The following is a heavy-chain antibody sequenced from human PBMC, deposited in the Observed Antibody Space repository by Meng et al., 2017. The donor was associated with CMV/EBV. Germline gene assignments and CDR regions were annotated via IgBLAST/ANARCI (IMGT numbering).Heavy chain of an antibody. V-gene: IGHV3-43*01. Sequence: ESLKISCAASGFTFDDYTMHWVRQAPGKGLEWVSLISWDGGSTYYADSVKGRFTISRDNSKNSLYLQMNSLRTEDTALYYCAKDIGYDSSGSKSYGMDVWGQGTTVTVSS. J-gene: IGHJ6*02. CDR3: AKDIGYDSSGSKSYGMDV. CDR1: GFTFDDYT. D-gene: IGHD3-22*01. CDR2: ISWDGGST.